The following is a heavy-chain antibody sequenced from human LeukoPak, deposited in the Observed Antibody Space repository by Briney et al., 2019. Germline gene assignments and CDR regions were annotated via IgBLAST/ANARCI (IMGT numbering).Heavy chain of an antibody. J-gene: IGHJ6*02. V-gene: IGHV3-21*01. CDR2: ISSSSSYI. Sequence: GGSLRLSCAASGFTFSGYSMNWVRQAPGKGLEWVSSISSSSSYIYYADSVKGRFTISRDNAKNSLYLQMNSLRAEDTAVYYCARDTSSGYYYYYGMDVWGQGTTVTVSS. CDR3: ARDTSSGYYYYYGMDV. CDR1: GFTFSGYS. D-gene: IGHD6-19*01.